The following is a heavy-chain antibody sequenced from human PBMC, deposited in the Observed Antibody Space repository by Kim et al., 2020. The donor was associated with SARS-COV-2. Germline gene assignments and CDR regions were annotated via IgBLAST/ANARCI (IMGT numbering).Heavy chain of an antibody. Sequence: SETLSLTCAVYGGSFSGYYWSWIRQPPGKGLEWIGEINHSGSTNYNPSLKSRVTISVDTSKNQFSLKLSSVTAADTAVYYCARGYDTAMVSYFDYWGQGTLVTVSS. CDR3: ARGYDTAMVSYFDY. CDR1: GGSFSGYY. CDR2: INHSGST. J-gene: IGHJ4*02. D-gene: IGHD5-18*01. V-gene: IGHV4-34*01.